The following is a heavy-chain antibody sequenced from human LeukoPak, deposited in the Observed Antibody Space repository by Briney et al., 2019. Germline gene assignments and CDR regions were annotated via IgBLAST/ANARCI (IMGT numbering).Heavy chain of an antibody. D-gene: IGHD3-10*01. V-gene: IGHV4-59*08. Sequence: ASETLSLTCTVSGCSISSYYWNWIRQSPGKGLEWIGYIYYSGSANYNPSLKSRATMSLDTSKNQLSLKLSSVTAADTAVYYCARHPYGSGSSPDYWGQGTLVTVSS. CDR3: ARHPYGSGSSPDY. J-gene: IGHJ4*02. CDR2: IYYSGSA. CDR1: GCSISSYY.